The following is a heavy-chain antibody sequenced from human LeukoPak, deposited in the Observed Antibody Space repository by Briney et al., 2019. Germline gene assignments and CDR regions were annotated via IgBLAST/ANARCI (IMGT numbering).Heavy chain of an antibody. V-gene: IGHV3-23*01. J-gene: IGHJ3*02. CDR1: GFDFNSYA. CDR3: AKASSVSGDSSGRLSALDI. D-gene: IGHD6-19*01. CDR2: IGGRGGTT. Sequence: PGGSLRLSCAASGFDFNSYAMTWVRQAPGQGLDWVSAIGGRGGTTYYTDSVKGRFTISRDNFKNTLYLQMNSLRVEDTAIYYCAKASSVSGDSSGRLSALDIWGQGTMVTVSS.